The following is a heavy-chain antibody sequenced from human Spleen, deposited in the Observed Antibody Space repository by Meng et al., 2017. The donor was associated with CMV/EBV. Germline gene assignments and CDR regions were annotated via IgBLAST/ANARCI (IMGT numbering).Heavy chain of an antibody. Sequence: CKASGYTFTGYYMPWVRQAPGQGLEWMGWINPNSGGTNYAQKFQGRVTMTRDTSISTAYMELSRLRSDDTAVYYCARVKVVPAATFDYWGQGTLVTVSS. J-gene: IGHJ4*02. V-gene: IGHV1-2*02. D-gene: IGHD2-2*01. CDR2: INPNSGGT. CDR3: ARVKVVPAATFDY. CDR1: GYTFTGYY.